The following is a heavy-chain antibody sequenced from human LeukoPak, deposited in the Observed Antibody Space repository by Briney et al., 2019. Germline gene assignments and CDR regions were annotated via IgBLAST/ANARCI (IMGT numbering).Heavy chain of an antibody. D-gene: IGHD3-10*01. J-gene: IGHJ4*02. CDR1: GFSVTTDSYC. CDR2: DYCGGST. V-gene: IGHV4-61*01. CDR3: ARDHFGSLDS. Sequence: SETLSLTCTVSGFSVTTDSYCWGWIRQPPGKGLEWIGYDYCGGSTNYDPSLKRRVTISVDTSKNQFSLTLTSVTAADTAVYFCARDHFGSLDSWGQGILVTVSS.